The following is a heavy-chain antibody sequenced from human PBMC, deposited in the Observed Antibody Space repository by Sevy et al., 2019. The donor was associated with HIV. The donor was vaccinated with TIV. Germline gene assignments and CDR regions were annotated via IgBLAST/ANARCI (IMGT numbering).Heavy chain of an antibody. CDR3: AKDRKVLLIVYSIPIDVFDL. CDR1: GFTFSNHG. V-gene: IGHV3-30*02. CDR2: IRHDGSDE. D-gene: IGHD2-8*02. Sequence: GGSLRLSCAASGFTFSNHGMHWVRQAPGKGLEWVAFIRHDGSDEYYGDSVKGRFTISRDNSKNTLYLQMNSLRPDDTAVYYCAKDRKVLLIVYSIPIDVFDLWGQGTMVTVSS. J-gene: IGHJ3*01.